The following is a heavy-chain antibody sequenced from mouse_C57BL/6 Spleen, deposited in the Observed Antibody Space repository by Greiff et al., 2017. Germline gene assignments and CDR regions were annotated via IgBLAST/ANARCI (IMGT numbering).Heavy chain of an antibody. D-gene: IGHD1-1*01. CDR2: INPSTGGT. CDR3: ARSITTVEWYFDV. CDR1: GYSFTGYY. Sequence: VQLQQSGPELVKPGASVKISCKASGYSFTGYYMNWVKQSPEKSLEWIGEINPSTGGTTYNQKFKAKATLTVDKSSSTAYMQLKSLTSEDSAVYYCARSITTVEWYFDVWGTGTTVTVSS. V-gene: IGHV1-42*01. J-gene: IGHJ1*03.